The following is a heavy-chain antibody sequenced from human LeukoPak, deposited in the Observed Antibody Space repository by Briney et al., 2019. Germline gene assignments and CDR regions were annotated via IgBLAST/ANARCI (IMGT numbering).Heavy chain of an antibody. V-gene: IGHV3-30*03. D-gene: IGHD4-17*01. CDR3: ARSSPGNYGDYQFDY. CDR1: GFTFSRFG. Sequence: HPGGSLRLSCAASGFTFSRFGMHWVRQAPGKGLEWVAVISFDGSNKYYADSVKGRFTISRDNSKNTLYLQMNSLRAEDTAVYYRARSSPGNYGDYQFDYWGQGTLVTVSS. CDR2: ISFDGSNK. J-gene: IGHJ4*02.